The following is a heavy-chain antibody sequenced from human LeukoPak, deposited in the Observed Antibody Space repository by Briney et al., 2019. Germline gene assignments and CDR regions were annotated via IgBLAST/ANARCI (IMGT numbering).Heavy chain of an antibody. D-gene: IGHD4-11*01. V-gene: IGHV4-39*01. CDR1: GGSISSSSYY. CDR3: ARSVPSLDYLFDS. J-gene: IGHJ5*01. CDR2: IYYSGST. Sequence: SETLSLTCTVSGGSISSSSYYWGWIRQPPGKGLEWIGSIYYSGSTYYNPSLKSRVTISVDTSKNQFSLRLTSVTAADTAVYYCARSVPSLDYLFDSWGHGTLVTVSS.